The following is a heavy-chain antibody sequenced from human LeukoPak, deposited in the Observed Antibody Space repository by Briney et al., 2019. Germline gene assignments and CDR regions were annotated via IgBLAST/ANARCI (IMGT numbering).Heavy chain of an antibody. J-gene: IGHJ4*02. CDR1: GGSISSGDYY. CDR2: VYYSGST. CDR3: ARDDYGGVFDY. V-gene: IGHV4-30-4*01. D-gene: IGHD4-23*01. Sequence: SETLSLTCTVSGGSISSGDYYWSWIRQPPGKGLEWIGYVYYSGSTYYNPSLKSRVTISVDTSKNQFSLKLSSVTAADTAVYYCARDDYGGVFDYWGQGTLVTVSS.